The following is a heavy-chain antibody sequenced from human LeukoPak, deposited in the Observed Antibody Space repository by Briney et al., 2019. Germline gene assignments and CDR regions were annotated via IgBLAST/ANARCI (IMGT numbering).Heavy chain of an antibody. CDR1: GGSISSYY. CDR2: IYYSGTT. CDR3: ARGVYIAAAQYGY. D-gene: IGHD6-13*01. Sequence: SETLSLTCTVSGGSISSYYWSWIRQPTGKGLEWIGYIYYSGTTNYNPSLKSRVTISVDTSKNQFSLKLSSVTAADTAVYHCARGVYIAAAQYGYWGQGTLVTVSS. V-gene: IGHV4-59*01. J-gene: IGHJ4*02.